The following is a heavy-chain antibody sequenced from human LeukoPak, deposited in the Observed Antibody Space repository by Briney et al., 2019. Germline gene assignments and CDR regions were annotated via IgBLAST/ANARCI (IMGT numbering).Heavy chain of an antibody. V-gene: IGHV3-30*19. CDR3: ARDQGYSYGHSFDY. J-gene: IGHJ4*02. D-gene: IGHD5-18*01. CDR1: GFTFSSYG. CDR2: ISNDGSNQ. Sequence: GGSLRLSCAASGFTFSSYGMHWVRQAPGKGLEWVAVISNDGSNQYYADSVKGRFTISRDNSKNTLYLQMNSLRAEDTAVYYCARDQGYSYGHSFDYWGQGTLVTVSS.